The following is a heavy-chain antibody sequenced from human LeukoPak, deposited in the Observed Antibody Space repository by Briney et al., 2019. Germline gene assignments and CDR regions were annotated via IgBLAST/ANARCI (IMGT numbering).Heavy chain of an antibody. CDR1: GFTFDDYG. J-gene: IGHJ4*02. CDR2: INWNGGSI. Sequence: PGGSLRLSCAVSGFTFDDYGMSWVRQAPGKGLEWVSGINWNGGSIGYADSVKGRFTISRDNANNSLYLQMNSLRAEDTAIYYCARGRPGQWLVLDYWGQGTLVTVSS. V-gene: IGHV3-20*04. D-gene: IGHD6-19*01. CDR3: ARGRPGQWLVLDY.